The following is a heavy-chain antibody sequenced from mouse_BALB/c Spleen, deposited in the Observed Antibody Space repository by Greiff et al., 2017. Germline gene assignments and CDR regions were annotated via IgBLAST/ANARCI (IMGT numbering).Heavy chain of an antibody. CDR1: GFTFSSYA. CDR2: ISSGGST. V-gene: IGHV5-6-5*01. CDR3: ARGPYGNYGFAY. D-gene: IGHD2-1*01. Sequence: DVMLVESGGGLVKPGGSLKLSCAASGFTFSSYAMSWVRQTPEKRLEWVASISSGGSTYYPDSVKGRFTISRDNARNILYLQMSSLRSEDTAMYYCARGPYGNYGFAYWGQGTLVTVSA. J-gene: IGHJ3*01.